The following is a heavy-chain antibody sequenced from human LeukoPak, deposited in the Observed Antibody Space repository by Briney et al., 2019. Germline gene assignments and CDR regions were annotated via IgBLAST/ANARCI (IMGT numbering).Heavy chain of an antibody. J-gene: IGHJ4*02. CDR1: GYTLTELS. V-gene: IGHV1-24*01. D-gene: IGHD3-22*01. Sequence: ASVKVSCKDSGYTLTELSMHWVRQAPGKGLEWMGGFDPEDGETIYAQKFQGRVTMTEDTSTDTAYMELSSLRSEDTAVYYCATVGLYYYDSSGYYQFDYWGQGTLVTVSS. CDR3: ATVGLYYYDSSGYYQFDY. CDR2: FDPEDGET.